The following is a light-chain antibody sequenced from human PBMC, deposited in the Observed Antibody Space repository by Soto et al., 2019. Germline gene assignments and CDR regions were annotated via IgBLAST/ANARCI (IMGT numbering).Light chain of an antibody. CDR2: GAS. J-gene: IGKJ1*01. Sequence: EIVLTQSPGTLSLSPGERATLSCRASQSVSSSYLAWYQQKPGQAPRLLIYGASSRATGIPDRFSGSGSGTVFTLTISALEPEDFAVYYCQQYGSTFGQGTKVEIK. V-gene: IGKV3-20*01. CDR1: QSVSSSY. CDR3: QQYGST.